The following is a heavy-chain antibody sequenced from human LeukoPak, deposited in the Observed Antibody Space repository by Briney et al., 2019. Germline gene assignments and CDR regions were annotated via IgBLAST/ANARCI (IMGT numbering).Heavy chain of an antibody. J-gene: IGHJ6*02. CDR1: GGSISSYY. V-gene: IGHV4-59*01. CDR3: ARADGWSSYYYYCGMDV. Sequence: PSETLSLTCTVSGGSISSYYWSWIRQPPGKGLEWIGYIYYSGSTNYNPSLKSRVTISVDTSKNQFSLKLSSVTAADTAVYYCARADGWSSYYYYCGMDVWGQGTTVTVSS. CDR2: IYYSGST. D-gene: IGHD6-19*01.